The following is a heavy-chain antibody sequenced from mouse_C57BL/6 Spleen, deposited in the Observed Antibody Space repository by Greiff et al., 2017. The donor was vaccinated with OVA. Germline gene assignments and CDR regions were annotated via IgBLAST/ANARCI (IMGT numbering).Heavy chain of an antibody. CDR1: GYTFTSYD. CDR2: IYPRDGST. CDR3: ARGRNYYGSSRYYAMDY. J-gene: IGHJ4*01. D-gene: IGHD1-1*01. Sequence: VQLVESGPELVKPGASVKLSCKASGYTFTSYDINWVKQRPGQGLEWIGWIYPRDGSTKYNEKFKGKATLTVDTSSSTAYMELHSLTSEDSAVYFCARGRNYYGSSRYYAMDYWGQGTSVTVSS. V-gene: IGHV1-85*01.